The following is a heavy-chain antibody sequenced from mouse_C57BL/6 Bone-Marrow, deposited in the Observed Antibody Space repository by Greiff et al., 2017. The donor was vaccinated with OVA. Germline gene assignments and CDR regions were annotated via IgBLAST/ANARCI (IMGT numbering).Heavy chain of an antibody. Sequence: EVMLVESGGDLVKPGGSLKLSCAASGFTFSSYGMSWVRQTPDTRLEWVATISSGGSYTYYPDSVKGRFTISRDNAKNTLYLQMSSLKSEDTAMDSCARHGDYGSVFDYWGQGTTLTVSS. V-gene: IGHV5-6*02. D-gene: IGHD1-1*01. CDR3: ARHGDYGSVFDY. CDR1: GFTFSSYG. J-gene: IGHJ2*01. CDR2: ISSGGSYT.